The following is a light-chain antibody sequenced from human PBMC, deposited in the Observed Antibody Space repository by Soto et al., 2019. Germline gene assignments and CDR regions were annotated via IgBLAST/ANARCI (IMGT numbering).Light chain of an antibody. CDR2: EVS. J-gene: IGLJ1*01. CDR1: SSDVGGYNY. Sequence: QSVLTQPPSASGSPGQSVTISCPGTSSDVGGYNYVSWYQQHPGKAPKLMIYEVSKRPSGVPDRFSASKAGNTASLTVSGLEAEDEADYYCSSYAGSNNLGVFGTGTKVTVL. CDR3: SSYAGSNNLGV. V-gene: IGLV2-8*01.